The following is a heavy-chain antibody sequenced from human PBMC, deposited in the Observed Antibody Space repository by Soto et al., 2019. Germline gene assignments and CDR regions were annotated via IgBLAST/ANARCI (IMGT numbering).Heavy chain of an antibody. V-gene: IGHV4-39*01. CDR2: IYYSGST. CDR3: ARHGVYEYYYYYYGMDV. D-gene: IGHD6-13*01. CDR1: GGSISSYSYY. J-gene: IGHJ6*02. Sequence: SETLSLTCTVSGGSISSYSYYWGWIRQHPGKGLEWIGSIYYSGSTYYNPSLKSRVTISVDTSKNQFSLKLSSVTAADTAVYYCARHGVYEYYYYYYGMDVWGQGTTVTVSS.